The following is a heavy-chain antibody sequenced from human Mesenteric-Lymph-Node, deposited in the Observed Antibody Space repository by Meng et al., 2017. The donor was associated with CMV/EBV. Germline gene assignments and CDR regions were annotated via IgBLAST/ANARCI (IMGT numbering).Heavy chain of an antibody. CDR1: GGSISSYY. Sequence: SETLSLTCTVSGGSISSYYWSWIRQPPGKGLEWIGSIHYSGSTYYNPSLKSRVTISIDRSKNQFSLKLSSVTAADTAVYYCARKYCSSTSCYPLLDYYYGMDVWGQGTTVTVSS. J-gene: IGHJ6*02. CDR2: IHYSGST. CDR3: ARKYCSSTSCYPLLDYYYGMDV. V-gene: IGHV4-59*12. D-gene: IGHD2-2*01.